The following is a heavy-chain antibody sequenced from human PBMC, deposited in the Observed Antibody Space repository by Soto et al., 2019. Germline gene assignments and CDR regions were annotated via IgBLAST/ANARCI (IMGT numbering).Heavy chain of an antibody. Sequence: ASVKVSCKASGYTFTSYYMHWVRQAPGQGLEWMGIINPSGGSTSYAQKFQGRVTMTRDTSTSTVYMELSSLRSEDTAVYYCARASPFEYSSSPKDYWGQGTLVTVSS. CDR1: GYTFTSYY. V-gene: IGHV1-46*01. J-gene: IGHJ4*02. CDR3: ARASPFEYSSSPKDY. CDR2: INPSGGST. D-gene: IGHD6-6*01.